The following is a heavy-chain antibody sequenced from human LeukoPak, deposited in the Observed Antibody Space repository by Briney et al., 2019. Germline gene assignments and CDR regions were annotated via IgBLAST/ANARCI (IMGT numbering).Heavy chain of an antibody. CDR3: VRDDAFVRGPIARNWFDP. V-gene: IGHV4-39*07. CDR1: GASIRGSDYY. D-gene: IGHD3-10*01. Sequence: SETLSLTCTVSGASIRGSDYYWDWIRQTPGKGLEWIVAIYYTGTAYYNPSLKSRVTISVDTSKNQFSLKVSSVTAADTAVYYCVRDDAFVRGPIARNWFDPWGQGVLVTVSS. CDR2: IYYTGTA. J-gene: IGHJ5*02.